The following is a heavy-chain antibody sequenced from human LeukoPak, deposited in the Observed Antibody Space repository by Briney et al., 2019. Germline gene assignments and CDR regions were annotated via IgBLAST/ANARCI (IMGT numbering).Heavy chain of an antibody. Sequence: SETLSLTCAVSGGSISSSNWWSWVRQPPGKGLEWIGEIYHSGSTNYNPSLKSRVTITVDKSKNQFSLKLSSVTAADTAVYYCARSSSGYYGYYYYMDVWGKGTTVTISS. V-gene: IGHV4-4*02. CDR3: ARSSSGYYGYYYYMDV. CDR2: IYHSGST. J-gene: IGHJ6*03. CDR1: GGSISSSNW. D-gene: IGHD3-22*01.